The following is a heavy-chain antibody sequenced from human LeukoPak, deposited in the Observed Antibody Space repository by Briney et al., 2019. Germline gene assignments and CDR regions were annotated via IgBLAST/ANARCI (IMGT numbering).Heavy chain of an antibody. V-gene: IGHV1-2*06. J-gene: IGHJ4*02. CDR3: ARDGRLVGATGAPSY. Sequence: ASVKVSCKASGYTFTGHYMHWVRQAPGQGLEWMGRINPNSGGTNYAQKFQGRVTMTRDTSISTAYMELSRLRSDDTAVYYCARDGRLVGATGAPSYWGQGTLVTVSS. CDR2: INPNSGGT. D-gene: IGHD1-26*01. CDR1: GYTFTGHY.